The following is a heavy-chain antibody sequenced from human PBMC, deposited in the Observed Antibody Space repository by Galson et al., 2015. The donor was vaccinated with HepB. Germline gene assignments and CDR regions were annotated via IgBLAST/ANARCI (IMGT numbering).Heavy chain of an antibody. Sequence: SLRLSCAASGFTFSSYAMSWVRQAPRKGLEWVSYISSSSSTIYYADSVKGRFTISRDNAKNSLYLQMNSLRDEDTAVYYCARDIPLAYYDSSGYYSGGAFDIWGQGTMVTVSS. CDR2: ISSSSSTI. CDR3: ARDIPLAYYDSSGYYSGGAFDI. J-gene: IGHJ3*02. V-gene: IGHV3-48*02. CDR1: GFTFSSYA. D-gene: IGHD3-22*01.